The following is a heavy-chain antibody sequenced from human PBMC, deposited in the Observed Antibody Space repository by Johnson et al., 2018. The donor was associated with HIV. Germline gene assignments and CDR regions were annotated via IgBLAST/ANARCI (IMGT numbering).Heavy chain of an antibody. J-gene: IGHJ3*02. CDR3: ARGMYGDAFDI. V-gene: IGHV3-15*01. D-gene: IGHD2-8*01. Sequence: VHLVESGGGLVRPGGSLRLSCAASGFIFSYTYMTWVRQAPGKGLEWVGRIKSEADGETTDYGAPVKGRFTISRDNSKNTLYLQMNSLRAEDTAVYYCARGMYGDAFDIWGQGTMVTVSS. CDR2: IKSEADGETT. CDR1: GFIFSYTY.